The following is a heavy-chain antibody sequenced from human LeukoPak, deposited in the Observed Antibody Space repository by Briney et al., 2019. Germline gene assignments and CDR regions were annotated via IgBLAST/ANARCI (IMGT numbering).Heavy chain of an antibody. D-gene: IGHD6-6*01. Sequence: SVKVSCKASGGTFSSYAISWVRQAPGQGLEWMGGIIPIFGTANYAQKFQGRVTITADESTSTAYMELGSLRSEDTAVYYCARRVGIAARPGRYYFDYWGQGTLVTVSS. CDR1: GGTFSSYA. V-gene: IGHV1-69*13. J-gene: IGHJ4*02. CDR3: ARRVGIAARPGRYYFDY. CDR2: IIPIFGTA.